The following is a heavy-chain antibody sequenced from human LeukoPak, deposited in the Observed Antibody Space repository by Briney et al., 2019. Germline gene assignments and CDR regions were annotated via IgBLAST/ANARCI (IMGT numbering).Heavy chain of an antibody. J-gene: IGHJ4*02. V-gene: IGHV3-64D*09. D-gene: IGHD1-1*01. CDR3: VKITSVTGGDC. Sequence: GGSLRLSCSASGFTFSAYAMYWVRQAPGKGLEYVAGISSNGGSTYYADSVKGRFTISRDNSKNMLYLQMSSLRAEDTALYYCVKITSVTGGDCWGQGTRLTVSS. CDR2: ISSNGGST. CDR1: GFTFSAYA.